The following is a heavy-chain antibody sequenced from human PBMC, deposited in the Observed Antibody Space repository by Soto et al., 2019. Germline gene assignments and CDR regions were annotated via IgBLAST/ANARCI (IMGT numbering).Heavy chain of an antibody. CDR2: VTGSGVTT. Sequence: GGSLRLSCAVSGDSFSSYVMNWVRLAPAPGQEWVSVVTGSGVTTWYADSAKDRLAISSDNSKNTLFLQMNSLRAAETAAHYCVNCQGGSYFAAFDIWGQGTTVTVSS. V-gene: IGHV3-23*01. J-gene: IGHJ3*02. D-gene: IGHD2-15*01. CDR3: VNCQGGSYFAAFDI. CDR1: GDSFSSYV.